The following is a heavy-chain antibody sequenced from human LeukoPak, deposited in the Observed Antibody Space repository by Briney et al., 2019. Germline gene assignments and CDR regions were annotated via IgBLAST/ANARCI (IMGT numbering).Heavy chain of an antibody. CDR3: AKSGYCSGGSCYEGELNWFDP. J-gene: IGHJ5*02. V-gene: IGHV3-23*01. Sequence: PGGSLRLSCAASGFTFSSYAMSWVRQAPGKGLEWVSAISGSGGSTYYADSVKGRFTISRDNSKNTLCLQMNSLRAEDTAVYYCAKSGYCSGGSCYEGELNWFDPWGQGTLVTVSS. CDR2: ISGSGGST. CDR1: GFTFSSYA. D-gene: IGHD2-15*01.